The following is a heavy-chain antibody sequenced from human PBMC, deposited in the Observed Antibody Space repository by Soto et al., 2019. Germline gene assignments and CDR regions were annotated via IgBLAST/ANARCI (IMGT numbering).Heavy chain of an antibody. J-gene: IGHJ3*02. D-gene: IGHD1-26*01. Sequence: QVQLVQSGAEVKKPGASVKVSCKASGYTFTSYGITWVRQATGQGLEWMGWISGYNGNINYAQKLQGRVAMTTDTSTSTAYMELRSLRSDDTAVSYCASYGEWDPIKAWDIWGQGPMVTFSS. CDR3: ASYGEWDPIKAWDI. CDR2: ISGYNGNI. CDR1: GYTFTSYG. V-gene: IGHV1-18*01.